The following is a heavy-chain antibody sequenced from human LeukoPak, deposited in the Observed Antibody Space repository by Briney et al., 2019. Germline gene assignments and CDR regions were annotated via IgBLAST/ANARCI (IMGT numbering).Heavy chain of an antibody. CDR3: ARDRVSYYGSGSPSYYYYGMDV. CDR1: GFTVSSNY. V-gene: IGHV3-53*01. CDR2: IYSGGST. D-gene: IGHD3-10*01. J-gene: IGHJ6*02. Sequence: PGGSLRLSCAASGFTVSSNYMSWVRQAPGKGLEWVSVIYSGGSTYYADSVKGRFTISRDNSKNTLYLQMNSLRAEDTAVYYCARDRVSYYGSGSPSYYYYGMDVWGQGTTVTVSS.